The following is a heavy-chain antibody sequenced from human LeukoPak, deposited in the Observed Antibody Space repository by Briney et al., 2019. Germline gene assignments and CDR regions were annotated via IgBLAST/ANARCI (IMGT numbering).Heavy chain of an antibody. Sequence: GGSLRLSCAASGFSVTSNYMTWVRQAPGKGLEWVSVLFGGGNTYYADSVKGRFTISRHNSKNIFYLQMNRLRVEDTAVYYCARGRSGNNNGHGGFDYWGQGALVTVSS. CDR3: ARGRSGNNNGHGGFDY. D-gene: IGHD5-18*01. J-gene: IGHJ4*02. V-gene: IGHV3-53*04. CDR2: LFGGGNT. CDR1: GFSVTSNY.